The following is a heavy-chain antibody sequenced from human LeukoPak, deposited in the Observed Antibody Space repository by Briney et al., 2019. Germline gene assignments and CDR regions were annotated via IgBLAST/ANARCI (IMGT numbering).Heavy chain of an antibody. D-gene: IGHD3-3*01. CDR3: ARDRALRITIFGVVNNWFDP. CDR1: GDSVSSNSAA. Sequence: SQTLSLTCAISGDSVSSNSAAWNWIRQSPSGGLEWLGRTYYRSKWYNDYAVSVKGRITINPDTSKNQFSLQLNSVTPEDTAAYYCARDRALRITIFGVVNNWFDPWGQGTLVTVSS. CDR2: TYYRSKWYN. V-gene: IGHV6-1*01. J-gene: IGHJ5*02.